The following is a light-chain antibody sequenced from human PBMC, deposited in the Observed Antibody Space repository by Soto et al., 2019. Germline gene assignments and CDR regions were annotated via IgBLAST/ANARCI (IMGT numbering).Light chain of an antibody. J-gene: IGKJ1*01. CDR3: QQHGSSIKT. V-gene: IGKV3-20*01. CDR2: GAS. CDR1: QSVSSNY. Sequence: EIVLTQLPGTLSLSPGERATLSCRASQSVSSNYLAWYQQRPGQPPNLLIFGASNRAPGIPDRFSGSGSGTDFTLTISRLEPEDFAVYYCQQHGSSIKTFGQGTKVDIK.